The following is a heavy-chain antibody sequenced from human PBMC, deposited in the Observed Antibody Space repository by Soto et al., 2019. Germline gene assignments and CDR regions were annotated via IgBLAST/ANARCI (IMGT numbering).Heavy chain of an antibody. V-gene: IGHV3-23*01. D-gene: IGHD2-21*02. CDR3: AKRGHIVVVTAPTERYFDY. Sequence: GGSLRLSCAASGFTFSSYAMSWVRQAPGKGLEWVSGISGSGGSTYYGDSVKGRFTISRDNSKNTLYLQMNSLRAEDTAVYYCAKRGHIVVVTAPTERYFDYWGQGTLVTVSS. CDR2: ISGSGGST. J-gene: IGHJ4*02. CDR1: GFTFSSYA.